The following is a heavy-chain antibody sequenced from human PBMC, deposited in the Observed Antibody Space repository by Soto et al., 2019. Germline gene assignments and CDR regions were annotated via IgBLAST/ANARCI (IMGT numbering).Heavy chain of an antibody. CDR1: GFTFSSYA. CDR3: AKPALHYPIWFGELLGAFDI. Sequence: GGSLRLSCAASGFTFSSYAMSWVRQAPGKGLEWVSAISGSGGSTYYADSVKGRFTISRDNSKNTLYLQMNSLRAEDTAVYYCAKPALHYPIWFGELLGAFDIWGQGTMVTVSS. CDR2: ISGSGGST. D-gene: IGHD3-10*01. J-gene: IGHJ3*02. V-gene: IGHV3-23*01.